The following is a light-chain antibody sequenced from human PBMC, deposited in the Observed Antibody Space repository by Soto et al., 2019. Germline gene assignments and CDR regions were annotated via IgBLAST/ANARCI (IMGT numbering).Light chain of an antibody. CDR1: QSVLYSSNNKNY. CDR3: QQYYSTRMYT. V-gene: IGKV4-1*01. CDR2: WAS. Sequence: DIVMTQSPDSLAVSLGERATINCKSSQSVLYSSNNKNYLAWYQQKPGQPPKLLIYWASTRESGVPDRFSGSGYGTDFTLTISSLQAEDVAVYYCQQYYSTRMYTFGQGTKLEIK. J-gene: IGKJ2*01.